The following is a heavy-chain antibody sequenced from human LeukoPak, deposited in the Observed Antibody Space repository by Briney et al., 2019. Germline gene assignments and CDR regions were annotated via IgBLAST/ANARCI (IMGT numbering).Heavy chain of an antibody. CDR1: GYTLTELS. CDR2: FDPEDGET. Sequence: TSVKVSCKVSGYTLTELSMHWVRRAPGNGLEGRGGFDPEDGETIYTQKFQGRVTMTEDPSTDTAYMELSSMRSEDMAVYYCARETAHSRYCTNGVCFRPYNWFDPWGQGTLVTVSS. J-gene: IGHJ5*02. V-gene: IGHV1-24*01. D-gene: IGHD2-8*01. CDR3: ARETAHSRYCTNGVCFRPYNWFDP.